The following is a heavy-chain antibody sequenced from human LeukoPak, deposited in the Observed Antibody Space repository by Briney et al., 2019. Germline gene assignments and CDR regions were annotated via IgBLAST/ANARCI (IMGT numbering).Heavy chain of an antibody. D-gene: IGHD1-26*01. CDR3: ARDMEPDAFDI. CDR1: GFTFSTYT. J-gene: IGHJ3*02. V-gene: IGHV3-21*01. Sequence: GGSLRLSCAASGFTFSTYTMNWVRQAPGKGLEWVSSISSSGRNIYYADSVKGRFTISRDNSNNSLYLQMSSLRAEDTAVYYCARDMEPDAFDIWGQGTMVTVSS. CDR2: ISSSGRNI.